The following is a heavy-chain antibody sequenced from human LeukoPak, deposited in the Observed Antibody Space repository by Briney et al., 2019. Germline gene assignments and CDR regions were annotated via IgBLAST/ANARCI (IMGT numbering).Heavy chain of an antibody. J-gene: IGHJ5*02. Sequence: KPSETLSLTCTVSGGSISSYYWSWIRQPPGKGLEWIGYIYYSGGTNYNPSLKSRVTISVDTSKNQFSLKLSSVTAADTAVYYCARAIAVAFNWFDPWGQGTLVTVSS. D-gene: IGHD6-19*01. V-gene: IGHV4-59*01. CDR3: ARAIAVAFNWFDP. CDR1: GGSISSYY. CDR2: IYYSGGT.